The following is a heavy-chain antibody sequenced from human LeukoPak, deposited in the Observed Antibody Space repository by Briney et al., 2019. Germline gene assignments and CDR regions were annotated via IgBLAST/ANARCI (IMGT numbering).Heavy chain of an antibody. CDR3: ARAFIVATTDFDY. J-gene: IGHJ4*02. Sequence: GASVKVSCKASGYTFTGYYMHWVRQAPGQRLEWMGWINAGDGNTKYSQKFQGRVTITRDTSASTAYMELSSLRSEDTAVYYCARAFIVATTDFDYWGQGTLVTVSS. CDR2: INAGDGNT. CDR1: GYTFTGYY. D-gene: IGHD5-12*01. V-gene: IGHV1-3*01.